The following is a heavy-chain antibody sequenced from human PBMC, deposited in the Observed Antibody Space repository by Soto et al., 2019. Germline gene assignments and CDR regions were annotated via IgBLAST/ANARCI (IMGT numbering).Heavy chain of an antibody. J-gene: IGHJ4*02. Sequence: PSETLSLTCTVSGGSISSGGYYWSWIRQHPGKGLEWIGYIYHSGSTYYNPSLKSRVTISVDTSKNQFSLKLSSVTAADTAVYYCARDVGIKKYLNDYWGQGTLVTVSS. V-gene: IGHV4-31*03. D-gene: IGHD6-13*01. CDR2: IYHSGST. CDR1: GGSISSGGYY. CDR3: ARDVGIKKYLNDY.